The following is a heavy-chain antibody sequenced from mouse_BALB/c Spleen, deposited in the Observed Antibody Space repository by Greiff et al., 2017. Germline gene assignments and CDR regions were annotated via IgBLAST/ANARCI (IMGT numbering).Heavy chain of an antibody. CDR1: GYSITSDYA. CDR3: ARGNYPRY. V-gene: IGHV3-2*02. CDR2: ISYSGST. Sequence: DVQLQESGPGLVKPSQSLSLTCTVTGYSITSDYAWNWIRQFPGNKLEWMGYISYSGSTSYNPSLKSRISITRDTSKNQFFLQLNSVTTEDTATYYCARGNYPRYWGQGTTLTVSS. J-gene: IGHJ2*01. D-gene: IGHD1-1*02.